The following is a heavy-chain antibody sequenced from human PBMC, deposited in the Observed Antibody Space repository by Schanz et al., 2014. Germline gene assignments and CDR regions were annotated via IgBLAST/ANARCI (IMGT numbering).Heavy chain of an antibody. CDR1: GGSISSGGYS. Sequence: QVQLQESGPGLVKPSQTLSLTCAVSGGSISSGGYSWSWIRQPPGKGLEWIGYIFFRGSTYYNPSLKSRVTISIDTSKHQFSLRLTSVTAADTAVYYCYGMDVWGQGTTVTVSS. CDR2: IFFRGST. J-gene: IGHJ6*02. V-gene: IGHV4-30-4*07. CDR3: YGMDV.